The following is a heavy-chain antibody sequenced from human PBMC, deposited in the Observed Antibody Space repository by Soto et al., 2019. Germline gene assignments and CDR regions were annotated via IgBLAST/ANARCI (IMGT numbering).Heavy chain of an antibody. V-gene: IGHV3-30*18. Sequence: GGSLRLSCAASGFTFSSYGMHWVRQAPGKGLEWVAVISYDGSNKYYADSVKGRFTISRDNSKNTLYLQMNSLRAEDTAVYYCAKDSGSYNYYYYGMDVWGQGTTVTVSS. D-gene: IGHD1-26*01. CDR1: GFTFSSYG. CDR3: AKDSGSYNYYYYGMDV. CDR2: ISYDGSNK. J-gene: IGHJ6*02.